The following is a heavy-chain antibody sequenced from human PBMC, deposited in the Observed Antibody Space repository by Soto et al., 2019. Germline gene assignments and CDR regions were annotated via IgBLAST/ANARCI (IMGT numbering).Heavy chain of an antibody. CDR1: GDSYSISTFS. CDR2: IYQSGVT. CDR3: AGMPYTSGLRFDP. Sequence: SETLSLTCNMSGDSYSISTFSWSWIRQPPGKALQWIGFIYQSGVTSYNPSLASRVSISLDRSNNQCSLKLKSVTAADTAVYFCAGMPYTSGLRFDPWGPGTLVTVSS. D-gene: IGHD6-19*01. V-gene: IGHV4-30-2*01. J-gene: IGHJ5*02.